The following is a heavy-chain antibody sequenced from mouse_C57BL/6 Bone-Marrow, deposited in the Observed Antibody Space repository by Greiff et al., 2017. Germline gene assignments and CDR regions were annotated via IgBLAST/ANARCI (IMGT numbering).Heavy chain of an antibody. Sequence: EVMLVESGEGLVKPGGSLKLSCAASGFTFSSYAMSWVRQTPETRLEWVAYISSGGDYIYYADTVKGRFTISRDNSRNTLYLKMSSLKSEDTAMYYCTRTGTWDWYFDVWGTGTTVTVSS. V-gene: IGHV5-9-1*02. D-gene: IGHD4-1*01. CDR2: ISSGGDYI. CDR1: GFTFSSYA. CDR3: TRTGTWDWYFDV. J-gene: IGHJ1*03.